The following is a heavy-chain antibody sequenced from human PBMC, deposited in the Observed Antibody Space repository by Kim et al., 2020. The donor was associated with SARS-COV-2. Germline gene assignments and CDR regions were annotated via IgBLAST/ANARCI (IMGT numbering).Heavy chain of an antibody. D-gene: IGHD3-22*01. J-gene: IGHJ4*02. Sequence: NYNPSLKSRVTISVDTSKNQFSLKLSSVTAADTAVYYCARRGTMRLFDYWGQGTLVTVSS. V-gene: IGHV4-59*08. CDR3: ARRGTMRLFDY.